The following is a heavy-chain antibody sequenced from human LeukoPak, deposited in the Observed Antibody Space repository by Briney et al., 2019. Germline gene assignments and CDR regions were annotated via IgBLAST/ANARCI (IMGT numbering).Heavy chain of an antibody. Sequence: GESLKISCKGSGYSFTSYWIIWVRQMPGKGLEWMGRIDPRDSYTNYSPSFQGHVTISADKSISTAYLQWSSLKASDTAMYYCVSSSGYYRFDYWGQGTLVTVSS. D-gene: IGHD3-22*01. CDR2: IDPRDSYT. CDR1: GYSFTSYW. V-gene: IGHV5-10-1*01. CDR3: VSSSGYYRFDY. J-gene: IGHJ4*02.